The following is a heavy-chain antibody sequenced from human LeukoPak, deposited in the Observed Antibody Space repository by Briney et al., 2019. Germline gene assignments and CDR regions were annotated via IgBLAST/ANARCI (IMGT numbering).Heavy chain of an antibody. Sequence: PGGSLRLSCAASGFTFSSYSMNWVRQAPGKGLEWVSSISSSSSYIYYADSVRGRFTISRDNAKNSLYLQMNSLRAEDTAVYYCVVYCDSSGYYSPFDYWGQGTLVTVSS. CDR1: GFTFSSYS. D-gene: IGHD3-22*01. CDR2: ISSSSSYI. V-gene: IGHV3-21*01. CDR3: VVYCDSSGYYSPFDY. J-gene: IGHJ4*02.